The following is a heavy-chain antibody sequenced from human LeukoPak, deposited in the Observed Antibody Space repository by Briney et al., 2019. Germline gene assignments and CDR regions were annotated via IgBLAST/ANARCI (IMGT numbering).Heavy chain of an antibody. D-gene: IGHD6-13*01. Sequence: GGSLRLSCAGSGFTFSSYWMSWVRQAPGKGLEWVANIKQDEGERNFMDSVKGRFTISRDNAKNTLYLQMNSLRAEDTAVYYCTRRAAALDAFDIWGQGTMVTVSS. CDR2: IKQDEGER. J-gene: IGHJ3*02. V-gene: IGHV3-7*01. CDR1: GFTFSSYW. CDR3: TRRAAALDAFDI.